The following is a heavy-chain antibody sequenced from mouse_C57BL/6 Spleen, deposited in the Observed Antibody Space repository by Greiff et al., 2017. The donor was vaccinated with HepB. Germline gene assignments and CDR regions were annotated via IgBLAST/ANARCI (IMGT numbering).Heavy chain of an antibody. CDR3: AREEGYDGFAY. CDR2: ISYDGSN. Sequence: EVKLMESGPGLVKPSQSLSLTCSVTGYSITSGYYWNWIRQFPGNKLEWMGYISYDGSNNYNPSLKNRISITRDTSKNQFFLKLNSVTTEDTATYYCAREEGYDGFAYWGQGTLVTVSA. CDR1: GYSITSGYY. J-gene: IGHJ3*01. D-gene: IGHD2-2*01. V-gene: IGHV3-6*01.